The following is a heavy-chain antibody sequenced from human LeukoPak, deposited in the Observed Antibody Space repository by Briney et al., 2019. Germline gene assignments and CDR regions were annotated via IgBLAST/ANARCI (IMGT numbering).Heavy chain of an antibody. V-gene: IGHV1-2*02. D-gene: IGHD5-12*01. Sequence: ASMKVSCKASGYSFTGYYMHWVRQAPGQGLEWMGCINPNSGGTDYAQRFQGRVTMTRDTFISTAYMELSRLTSDDTAVYYCAGLSGYDPYYFDYWGQGTLVAVSS. J-gene: IGHJ4*02. CDR2: INPNSGGT. CDR1: GYSFTGYY. CDR3: AGLSGYDPYYFDY.